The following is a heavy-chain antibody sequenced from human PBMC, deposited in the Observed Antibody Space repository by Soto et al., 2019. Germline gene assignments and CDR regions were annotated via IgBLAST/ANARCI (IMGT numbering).Heavy chain of an antibody. D-gene: IGHD4-4*01. CDR1: GFTFSSYS. CDR3: ARDPTAVTSRFDP. Sequence: PGGSLRLSCAASGFTFSSYSMNWVRPAPGKGLEWVSSISSSSSYIYYADSVKGRFTISRDNAKNSLYLQMNSLRAEDTAVYYCARDPTAVTSRFDPWGQGTLVTVSS. CDR2: ISSSSSYI. V-gene: IGHV3-21*01. J-gene: IGHJ5*02.